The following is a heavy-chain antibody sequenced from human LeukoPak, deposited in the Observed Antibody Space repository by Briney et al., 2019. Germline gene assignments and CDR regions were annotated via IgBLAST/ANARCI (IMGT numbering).Heavy chain of an antibody. CDR3: ARDAVVAATYYYYYMDV. V-gene: IGHV3-48*04. Sequence: SGGSLRLSCAASGFTFSSYSMNWVRQAPGKGLEWVSYISSSGSTIYYADSVKGRFTISRDNAKNSLYLQMNSLRAEDTAVYYCARDAVVAATYYYYYMDVWGKGTTVTISS. D-gene: IGHD2-15*01. J-gene: IGHJ6*03. CDR2: ISSSGSTI. CDR1: GFTFSSYS.